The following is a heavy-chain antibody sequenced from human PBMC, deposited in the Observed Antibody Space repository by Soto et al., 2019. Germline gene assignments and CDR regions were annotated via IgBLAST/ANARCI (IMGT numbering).Heavy chain of an antibody. CDR2: ISAYNGNT. Sequence: ASVKVSCKASGYTFTSYGISWVRQAPGQGLEWMGWISAYNGNTNCAQKLQGRVTMTTDTSTSTAYMELRSLRSDDTAVYYCARDDGLRYFDWLPPDDAFDIWGQGTMVTVSS. CDR1: GYTFTSYG. J-gene: IGHJ3*02. V-gene: IGHV1-18*01. CDR3: ARDDGLRYFDWLPPDDAFDI. D-gene: IGHD3-9*01.